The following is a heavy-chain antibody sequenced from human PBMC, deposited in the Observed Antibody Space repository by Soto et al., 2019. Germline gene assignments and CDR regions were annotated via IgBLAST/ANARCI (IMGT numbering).Heavy chain of an antibody. D-gene: IGHD2-15*01. CDR1: GFTFSSYD. CDR3: ASHLIGYCSGGSCQRDV. V-gene: IGHV3-13*01. CDR2: IGSAGDT. J-gene: IGHJ6*02. Sequence: GGSLRLSCAASGFTFSSYDMHWVRQPTGKGLEWVSGIGSAGDTYYPVSVKGRFTISRENARNSLYLQMDSLRVEDTAVYYCASHLIGYCSGGSCQRDVGGQGTTVTVS.